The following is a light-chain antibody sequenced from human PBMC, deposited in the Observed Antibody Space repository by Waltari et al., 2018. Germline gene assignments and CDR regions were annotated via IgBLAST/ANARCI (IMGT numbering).Light chain of an antibody. J-gene: IGLJ3*02. CDR3: SSYTSISTGV. Sequence: QSALTQPAPVSGSPGQSITISCTGTSSDVGVYNYVSWYQQHPGKAPKLMIHDVSNRPSGVSNRFSGSKSGNTASLTISGLQAEDEADYYCSSYTSISTGVFGGGTKLTVL. CDR2: DVS. V-gene: IGLV2-14*01. CDR1: SSDVGVYNY.